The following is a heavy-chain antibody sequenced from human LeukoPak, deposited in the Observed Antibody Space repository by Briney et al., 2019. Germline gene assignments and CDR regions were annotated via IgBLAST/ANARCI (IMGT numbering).Heavy chain of an antibody. Sequence: SETLSLTCSVSGGSLSPYYWSWIRQPPGGGLEWLGEINQSGSTNYNPSLKSRVTISVEKFKNQFSLEVTSVTAADTAIYYCATLGGLYYESHGYPDFDHWGQGTLVTVSS. CDR3: ATLGGLYYESHGYPDFDH. V-gene: IGHV4-34*01. CDR1: GGSLSPYY. CDR2: INQSGST. J-gene: IGHJ4*02. D-gene: IGHD3-22*01.